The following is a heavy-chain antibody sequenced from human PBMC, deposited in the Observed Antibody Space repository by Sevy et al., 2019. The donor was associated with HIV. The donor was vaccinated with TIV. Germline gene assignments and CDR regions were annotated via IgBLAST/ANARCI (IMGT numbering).Heavy chain of an antibody. D-gene: IGHD1-1*01. V-gene: IGHV3-30*18. J-gene: IGHJ3*02. Sequence: GGSLRLSCAASGFTFSNYGMYWVRQAPGKGLEWVAVVSYDGSTKYYTGSVRGRFSISRDNSKNTVYLQMNSLRVEDTAVYYCAKGSKATGSAFDIWGQGTMVTVSS. CDR1: GFTFSNYG. CDR3: AKGSKATGSAFDI. CDR2: VSYDGSTK.